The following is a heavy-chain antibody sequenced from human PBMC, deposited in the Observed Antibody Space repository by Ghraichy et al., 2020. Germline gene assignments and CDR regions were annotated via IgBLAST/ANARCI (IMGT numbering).Heavy chain of an antibody. CDR1: GGSFSGYY. D-gene: IGHD2-2*01. Sequence: SETLSLTCAVYGGSFSGYYWSWIRQPPGKGLEWIGEINHSGSTNYNPSLKSRVTISVDTSKNQFSLKLSSVTAADTAVYYCARAGLESVVVPAARYYMDVWGKGTTVTVSS. J-gene: IGHJ6*03. V-gene: IGHV4-34*01. CDR3: ARAGLESVVVPAARYYMDV. CDR2: INHSGST.